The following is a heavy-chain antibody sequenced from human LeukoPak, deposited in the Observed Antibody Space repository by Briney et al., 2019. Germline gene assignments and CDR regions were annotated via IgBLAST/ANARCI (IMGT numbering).Heavy chain of an antibody. J-gene: IGHJ4*02. CDR3: ARTYYYDSSGYYRY. V-gene: IGHV5-51*01. CDR2: IYPGDSDT. CDR1: GYSFPSYG. Sequence: GESLKISCKGSGYSFPSYGIGWVRQMPGKGLEWMGIIYPGDSDTRYSPSFQGQVTISADKSINTAYLQWSSLKASDTALYYCARTYYYDSSGYYRYWGQGTLVTVSS. D-gene: IGHD3-22*01.